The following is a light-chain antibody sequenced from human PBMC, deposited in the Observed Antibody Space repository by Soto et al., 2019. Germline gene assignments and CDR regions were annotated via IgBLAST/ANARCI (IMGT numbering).Light chain of an antibody. CDR2: GAS. J-gene: IGKJ1*01. CDR3: QQYGSSPRT. Sequence: EIVLTQSPGTLSLSPGERATLSCRASQSVSSSYLAWYQQKPGQAPRLLIDGASSRATGIPDRFSGSGSGADFTLTSSRPGPEDFGVYYWQQYGSSPRTFGQGTKVDIK. CDR1: QSVSSSY. V-gene: IGKV3-20*01.